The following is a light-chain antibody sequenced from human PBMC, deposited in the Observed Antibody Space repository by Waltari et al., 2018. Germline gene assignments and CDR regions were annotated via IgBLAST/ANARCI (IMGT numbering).Light chain of an antibody. J-gene: IGKJ1*01. CDR3: QKYGTLPAT. CDR1: QSVGRT. Sequence: EIVLTQSPGTLSLSPGERATISCRATQSVGRTLAWYQQKPGQAPRLLIYDASSRATGIPDRFSGSGYGTDFSLTISRLEPEDFAVYYCQKYGTLPATFGQGTKVEIK. V-gene: IGKV3-20*01. CDR2: DAS.